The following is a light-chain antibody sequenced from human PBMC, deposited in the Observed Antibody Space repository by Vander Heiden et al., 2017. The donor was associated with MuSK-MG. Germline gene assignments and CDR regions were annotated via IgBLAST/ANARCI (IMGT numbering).Light chain of an antibody. V-gene: IGLV3-19*01. Sequence: SSELTQDPAVSVALGQTVRITCQGDSLRNFYASWYQQKPGQAPVLVIYGKNNRPSGNPDRFSGSSSGNTASLTITGAQAEDEADYYCNSRDSSGNHHVVFGGGTKLTVL. CDR3: NSRDSSGNHHVV. J-gene: IGLJ2*01. CDR2: GKN. CDR1: SLRNFY.